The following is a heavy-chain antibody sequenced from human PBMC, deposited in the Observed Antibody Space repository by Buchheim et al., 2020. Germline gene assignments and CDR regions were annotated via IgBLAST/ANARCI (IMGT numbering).Heavy chain of an antibody. Sequence: EVQVVESGGGLVQPGGSLRLSCAASGFTFSRHWMIWVRQAPGKGLEGVASINEDGSDKYYVDSVKGRFTISRENAKNSLFLQMNSLRAEDTALYYCATGSVDYWGQGT. D-gene: IGHD3-10*01. J-gene: IGHJ4*02. CDR2: INEDGSDK. CDR3: ATGSVDY. V-gene: IGHV3-7*01. CDR1: GFTFSRHW.